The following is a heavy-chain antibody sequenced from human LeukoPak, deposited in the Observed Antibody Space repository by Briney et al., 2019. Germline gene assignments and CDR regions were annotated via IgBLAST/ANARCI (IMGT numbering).Heavy chain of an antibody. V-gene: IGHV3-64*01. J-gene: IGHJ4*02. CDR3: ARVPSSIVGSHYFDY. CDR2: ISSIGDST. CDR1: GFTFSSHA. D-gene: IGHD2-21*01. Sequence: GGSLRLSCAASGFTFSSHAMHWVRQAPGKGLEYVSGISSIGDSTYYTNSVKGRFTTSRDNSKNTLYLQMGSLRAEDMAVYYCARVPSSIVGSHYFDYWGLGTLVTVSS.